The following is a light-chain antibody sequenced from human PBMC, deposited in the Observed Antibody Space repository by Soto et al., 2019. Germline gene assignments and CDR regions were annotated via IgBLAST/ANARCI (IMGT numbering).Light chain of an antibody. Sequence: DIQMTQSPSSVSASVGDRVTITCRASQHISSWLAWYQQKPGKSPKLLIYDASRLQSGVPSRFSGGGSGTDFTLTISSLQPEDFATYYCQQANSYPYTFGQGTKLEIK. CDR2: DAS. CDR1: QHISSW. J-gene: IGKJ2*01. V-gene: IGKV1-12*01. CDR3: QQANSYPYT.